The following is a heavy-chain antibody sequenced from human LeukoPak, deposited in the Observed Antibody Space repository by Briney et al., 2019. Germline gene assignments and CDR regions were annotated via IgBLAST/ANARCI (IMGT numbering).Heavy chain of an antibody. J-gene: IGHJ6*03. CDR3: ARSLSFYYYYMDV. V-gene: IGHV4-59*01. CDR1: GGSISSYY. Sequence: TSETLSLTCTVSGGSISSYYWSWIRQPPGKGLEWIGYIYYSGSTNYNPSLKSRVTISVDTSKNQFSLKLSSVTAADTAVYYCARSLSFYYYYMDVWGKGTTATVSS. CDR2: IYYSGST.